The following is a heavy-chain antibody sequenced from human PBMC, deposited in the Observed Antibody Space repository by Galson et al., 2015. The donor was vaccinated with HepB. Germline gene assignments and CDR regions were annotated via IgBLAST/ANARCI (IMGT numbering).Heavy chain of an antibody. J-gene: IGHJ6*03. Sequence: SLRLSCAASGFTFSSYAMHWVRQAPGKGLEWVAVISYDGSNKYYADSVKGRFTISRDNSKNTLYLQMNSLRAEDTAVYYCARGRRDGYNSYYYYMDVWGKGTTVTVSS. CDR1: GFTFSSYA. CDR3: ARGRRDGYNSYYYYMDV. D-gene: IGHD5-24*01. CDR2: ISYDGSNK. V-gene: IGHV3-30-3*01.